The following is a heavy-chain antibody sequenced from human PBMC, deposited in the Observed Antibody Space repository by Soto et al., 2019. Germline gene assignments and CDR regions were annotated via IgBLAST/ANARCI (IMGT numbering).Heavy chain of an antibody. CDR2: ISGRGGTT. Sequence: EVQLLESGGGLVQPGRSLRLSCAASGFTCSNYAMSWVRQAPGQGLDWVSAISGRGGTTYYADSVKGRFTISRDNSKNTLFLQMNSLRAEDAAVYYCAKFFVETGSNSGWPWSFHYWGQGTLVTVSS. CDR3: AKFFVETGSNSGWPWSFHY. J-gene: IGHJ4*02. D-gene: IGHD6-25*01. V-gene: IGHV3-23*01. CDR1: GFTCSNYA.